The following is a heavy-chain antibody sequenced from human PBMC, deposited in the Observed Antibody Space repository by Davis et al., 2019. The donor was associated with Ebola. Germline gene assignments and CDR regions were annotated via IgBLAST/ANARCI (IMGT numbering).Heavy chain of an antibody. CDR1: GYTFTNYY. V-gene: IGHV1-46*03. J-gene: IGHJ6*02. CDR3: AREAVVVVAATGYYYYGMDV. CDR2: INPSGGST. D-gene: IGHD2-15*01. Sequence: AVSVKVSCKASGYTFTNYYMHWVRQAPGQGLEWMGIINPSGGSTSYAQKFQGRVTMTRDTSTSTVYMELSSLRSEDTAVYYCAREAVVVVAATGYYYYGMDVWGQGTTVTVSS.